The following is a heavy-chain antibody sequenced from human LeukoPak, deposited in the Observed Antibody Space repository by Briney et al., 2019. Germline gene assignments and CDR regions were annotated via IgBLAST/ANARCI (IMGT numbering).Heavy chain of an antibody. CDR3: ARGIAVMMPGVFDI. Sequence: SVKVSCKASGGSFNVFVINWVRQAPGQGLEWMGRITPLFGTTDYAQKFQGRVTFTTDESTRTAYMELSSLRSEDTAVYYCARGIAVMMPGVFDIWGQGTMVSVSS. J-gene: IGHJ3*02. D-gene: IGHD2-21*01. CDR2: ITPLFGTT. V-gene: IGHV1-69*05. CDR1: GGSFNVFV.